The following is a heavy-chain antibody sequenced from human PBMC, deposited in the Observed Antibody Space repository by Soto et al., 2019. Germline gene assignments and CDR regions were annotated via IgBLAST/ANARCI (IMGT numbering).Heavy chain of an antibody. CDR1: GFTFSVYS. CDR3: ARFATPTSTWYWFDP. J-gene: IGHJ5*02. Sequence: LRLSCAASGFTFSVYSIAWVRQAPGKGLEWVSSITDRNDIWYADSVKGRFTVSRDNANNSVHLQMNSLRAEDTAVYYCARFATPTSTWYWFDPWGQRILVTVSS. D-gene: IGHD6-13*01. CDR2: ITDRNDI. V-gene: IGHV3-21*01.